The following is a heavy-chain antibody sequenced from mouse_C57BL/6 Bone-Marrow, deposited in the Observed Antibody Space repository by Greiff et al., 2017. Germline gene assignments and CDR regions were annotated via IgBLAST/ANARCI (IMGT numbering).Heavy chain of an antibody. CDR3: TRDLLSGYYFDY. D-gene: IGHD4-1*01. Sequence: EVQRVESGEGLVKPGGSLKLSCAASGFTFSSYAMSWVRQTPEKRLEWVAYISSGGDYIYYADTVKGRFTISRDNARNTLYLQMSSLKSEDTAMYYCTRDLLSGYYFDYWGQGTTLTVSS. J-gene: IGHJ2*01. V-gene: IGHV5-9-1*02. CDR2: ISSGGDYI. CDR1: GFTFSSYA.